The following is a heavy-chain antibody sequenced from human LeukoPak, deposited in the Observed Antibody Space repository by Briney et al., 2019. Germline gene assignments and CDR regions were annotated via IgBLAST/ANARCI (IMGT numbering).Heavy chain of an antibody. V-gene: IGHV7-4-1*02. J-gene: IGHJ4*02. CDR1: GYTFTSFA. D-gene: IGHD3-10*01. CDR3: ASSPRGLLWFGTDY. Sequence: ASVNVSCKASGYTFTSFAMNWVRQAPGQGLEWMGWINTNTGNPTYAQGFTGRFVFSLDTSVSTAYLQISSLKAEDTAVYYCASSPRGLLWFGTDYWGQGTLVTVSS. CDR2: INTNTGNP.